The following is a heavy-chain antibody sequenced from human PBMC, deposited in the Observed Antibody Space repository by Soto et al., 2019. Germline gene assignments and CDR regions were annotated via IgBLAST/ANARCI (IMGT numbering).Heavy chain of an antibody. CDR3: AREGLLDNWFAP. CDR1: GGSISTYH. V-gene: IGHV4-59*01. Sequence: SETLSLTCAVSGGSISTYHWSWIRQPPGKGLEWIGYIYYSGSINVNPSLKSRVTMSVDTSKSQFSLKLRSVTAADTAVYYCAREGLLDNWFAPWGQGTLVTVSS. J-gene: IGHJ5*02. D-gene: IGHD1-26*01. CDR2: IYYSGSI.